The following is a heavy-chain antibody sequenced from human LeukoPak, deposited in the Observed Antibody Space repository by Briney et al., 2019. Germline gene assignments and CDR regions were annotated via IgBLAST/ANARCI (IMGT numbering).Heavy chain of an antibody. V-gene: IGHV3-11*06. D-gene: IGHD4-23*01. CDR1: GFTFSDYY. J-gene: IGHJ4*02. Sequence: GGSLSLSCAASGFTFSDYYMSWIRQAPGKGLEWVSSISSSSSYIYYADSVKGRFTISRDNTKNSLYLQMNSLRAEDTAVYYCARGYGGNSAPLGYWGQGTLVTVSS. CDR3: ARGYGGNSAPLGY. CDR2: ISSSSSYI.